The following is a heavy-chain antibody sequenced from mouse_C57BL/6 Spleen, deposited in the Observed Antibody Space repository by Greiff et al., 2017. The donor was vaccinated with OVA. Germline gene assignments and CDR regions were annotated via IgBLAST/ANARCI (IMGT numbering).Heavy chain of an antibody. CDR1: GYAFSSSW. CDR2: IYPGDGDT. D-gene: IGHD1-1*01. V-gene: IGHV1-82*01. Sequence: QVQLKESGPELVKPGASVKISCKASGYAFSSSWMNWVKQRPGKGLEWIGRIYPGDGDTNYNGKFKGKATLTADKSSSTAYMQLSSLTSEDSAVYFCARDTVAGTYYFDYWGQGTTLTVSS. J-gene: IGHJ2*01. CDR3: ARDTVAGTYYFDY.